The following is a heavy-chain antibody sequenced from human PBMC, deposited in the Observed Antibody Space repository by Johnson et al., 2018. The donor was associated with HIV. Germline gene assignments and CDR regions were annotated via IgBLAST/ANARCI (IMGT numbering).Heavy chain of an antibody. Sequence: VQLVESGGGVVRPGGSLRLSCAASGFTFDDYAIHWVRQAPGKGLEWVSTINWNGGSTGYADSVKGRFTISRDNAKNSLYLQMNSLRAEDTALYYCASGDELGDDAFDIWGQGTVVTVSS. J-gene: IGHJ3*02. D-gene: IGHD7-27*01. CDR1: GFTFDDYA. CDR2: INWNGGST. CDR3: ASGDELGDDAFDI. V-gene: IGHV3-20*04.